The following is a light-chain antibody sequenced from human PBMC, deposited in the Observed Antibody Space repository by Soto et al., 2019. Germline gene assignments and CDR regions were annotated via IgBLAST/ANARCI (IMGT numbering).Light chain of an antibody. CDR3: SSYTSSSTYV. Sequence: QSVLTQPASVSGSPGQSIAISCTGTSSDVGGYDYVSWYQQHPGKASKLMIYDVSNRPSGVSNRFSGSKSDNTASLTISGFQAEDEADYYCSSYTSSSTYVFGTGTKVTVL. CDR2: DVS. V-gene: IGLV2-14*01. J-gene: IGLJ1*01. CDR1: SSDVGGYDY.